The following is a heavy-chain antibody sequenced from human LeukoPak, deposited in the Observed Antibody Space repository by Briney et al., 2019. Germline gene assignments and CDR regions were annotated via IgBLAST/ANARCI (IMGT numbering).Heavy chain of an antibody. D-gene: IGHD2-8*01. J-gene: IGHJ6*03. CDR3: ARVAIANADYYYYMDV. V-gene: IGHV3-20*04. Sequence: PGGSLRLSCAASGFTFDDYGMSWVRQAPGKGLEWVSGINWNGGSTGYADSVKGRFTISRDNAKNSLYLQMNSLRAEDTALYYCARVAIANADYYYYMDVWGKGTTVTVSS. CDR1: GFTFDDYG. CDR2: INWNGGST.